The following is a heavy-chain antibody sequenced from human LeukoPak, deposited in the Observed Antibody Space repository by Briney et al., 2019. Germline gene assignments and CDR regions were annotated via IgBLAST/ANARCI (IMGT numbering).Heavy chain of an antibody. CDR2: INHSGST. D-gene: IGHD6-19*01. J-gene: IGHJ5*02. V-gene: IGHV4-39*07. CDR1: GGSISSSSYY. CDR3: ARGGSIAVAGIYWFDP. Sequence: SETLSLTCTVSGGSISSSSYYWGWIRQPPGKGLEWIGEINHSGSTNYSPSLKSRVTISVDTSKNQFSLKLSSVTAADTAVYYCARGGSIAVAGIYWFDPWGQGTLVTVSS.